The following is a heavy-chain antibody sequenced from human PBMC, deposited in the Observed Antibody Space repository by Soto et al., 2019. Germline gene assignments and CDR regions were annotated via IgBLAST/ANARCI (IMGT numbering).Heavy chain of an antibody. V-gene: IGHV3-7*03. Sequence: HPGGSLRLSCAPSGFTFSNYWMSWVRQAPGQGLEWVASIKQDGSVKHYVDSVKGRFTISRDNAEKSLHLQMNSLRAEDTAVYYCANLRCDYTVFDYWGQGARVTVSS. CDR3: ANLRCDYTVFDY. D-gene: IGHD4-17*01. CDR2: IKQDGSVK. J-gene: IGHJ4*02. CDR1: GFTFSNYW.